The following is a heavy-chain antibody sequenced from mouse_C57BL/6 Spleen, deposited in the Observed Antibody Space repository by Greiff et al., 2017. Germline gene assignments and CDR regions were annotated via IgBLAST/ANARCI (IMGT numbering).Heavy chain of an antibody. CDR3: ARADYSPAWFAY. CDR1: GYSITSGYY. V-gene: IGHV3-6*01. CDR2: ISYDGSN. Sequence: EVKLQESGPGLVKPSQSLSLTCSVTGYSITSGYYWNWIRQFPGNKLEWMGYISYDGSNNYNPSLKNRISITRDTSKNQFFLKLNSVTTEDTATXYCARADYSPAWFAYWGQGTLVTVSA. D-gene: IGHD2-12*01. J-gene: IGHJ3*01.